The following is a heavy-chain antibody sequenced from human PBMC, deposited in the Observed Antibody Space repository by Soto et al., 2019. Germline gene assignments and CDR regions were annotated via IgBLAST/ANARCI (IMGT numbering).Heavy chain of an antibody. V-gene: IGHV1-46*01. Sequence: QVQLVQSGAEGKKPGASVKVSCKASGYTFTSYHMHWVRQAPGQGLEWVGIINPSGGSTTNVQKFQGRVTLTSDTSTNTVYMELSSLRSEDTAVYYCVRQWPGSVWGQGTTVTVSS. D-gene: IGHD6-19*01. CDR3: VRQWPGSV. CDR1: GYTFTSYH. J-gene: IGHJ6*02. CDR2: INPSGGST.